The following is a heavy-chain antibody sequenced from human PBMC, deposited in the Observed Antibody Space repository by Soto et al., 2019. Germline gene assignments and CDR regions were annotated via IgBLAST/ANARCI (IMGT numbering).Heavy chain of an antibody. V-gene: IGHV5-51*01. CDR1: GYSFPSQW. CDR3: ARIPHSTTRYYDHSYCMDV. Sequence: GESLKISCKGSGYSFPSQWIGWVRQMPGKGLERMGSIYPADSDTRYSPSFQGQVTISADKAIRTAYLEWSSLEASDSVMYYCARIPHSTTRYYDHSYCMDVSGQGRTVTVA. J-gene: IGHJ6*02. D-gene: IGHD3-3*01. CDR2: IYPADSDT.